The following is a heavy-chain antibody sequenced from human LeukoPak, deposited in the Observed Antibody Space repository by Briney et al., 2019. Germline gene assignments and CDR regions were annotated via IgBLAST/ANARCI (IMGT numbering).Heavy chain of an antibody. CDR2: IYYSGST. J-gene: IGHJ6*02. CDR3: ARGPLVRFLEWSAARTYYYYGMDV. V-gene: IGHV4-39*07. CDR1: GGSISSSSYY. D-gene: IGHD3-3*01. Sequence: SETLSLTCTVSGGSISSSSYYWGWIRQPPGKGLEWIGSIYYSGSTNYNPSLKSRVTISVDTSKNQFSLKLSSVTAADTAVYYCARGPLVRFLEWSAARTYYYYGMDVWGQGTTVTVSS.